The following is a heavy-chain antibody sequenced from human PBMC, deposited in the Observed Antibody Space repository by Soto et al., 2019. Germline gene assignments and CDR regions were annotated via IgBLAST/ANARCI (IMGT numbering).Heavy chain of an antibody. Sequence: QPGGSLRLSCAASGFTFSSYAMSWVRQAPGKGLEWVSAISGSGGSTYYADSVKGRFTIARDNSKNTLYLQMNSLRAEDTAVYYCAKHNRAGIVVVVAATDIWGQGTMVTVSS. V-gene: IGHV3-23*01. D-gene: IGHD2-15*01. CDR3: AKHNRAGIVVVVAATDI. J-gene: IGHJ3*02. CDR1: GFTFSSYA. CDR2: ISGSGGST.